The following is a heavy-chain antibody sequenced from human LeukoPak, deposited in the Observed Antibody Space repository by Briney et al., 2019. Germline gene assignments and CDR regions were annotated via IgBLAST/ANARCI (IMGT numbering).Heavy chain of an antibody. V-gene: IGHV1-18*01. D-gene: IGHD3-9*01. CDR2: ISAYNGNT. J-gene: IGHJ4*02. CDR1: GYTFTSYG. Sequence: ASVKVSCKASGYTFTSYGISWVRQAPGQGLEWMGWISAYNGNTNYAQKLQGRVTMTTDTSTSTAYMELRSLRSGDTAVYYCARQWRYFDWLSYHFDYWGQGTLVTVSS. CDR3: ARQWRYFDWLSYHFDY.